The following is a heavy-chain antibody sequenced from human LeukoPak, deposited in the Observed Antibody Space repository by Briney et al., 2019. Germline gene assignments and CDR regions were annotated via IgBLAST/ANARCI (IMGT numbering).Heavy chain of an antibody. D-gene: IGHD3-16*01. J-gene: IGHJ6*03. CDR1: GGSFSGHY. CDR2: INHSGST. Sequence: PSETLSLTCAVYGGSFSGHYWTWIRQPPGKGLEWIGEINHSGSTNYNPSPKSRVTISVDTSKNQFSLKVSSVTAADTAVYYCARVKDPGGYYYYYYMDIWGKGNTVTVSS. V-gene: IGHV4-34*01. CDR3: ARVKDPGGYYYYYYMDI.